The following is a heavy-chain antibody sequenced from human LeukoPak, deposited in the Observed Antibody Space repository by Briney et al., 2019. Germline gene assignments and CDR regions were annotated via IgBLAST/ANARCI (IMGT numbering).Heavy chain of an antibody. V-gene: IGHV3-23*01. D-gene: IGHD3/OR15-3a*01. Sequence: GGSLRLSCAASGFTFSSYVMSWVRQAPGKGLEWVSGISGSGTNTYYADSVKGRFTISRDNSKSTLYLQVDSLRVDDTAVYYRAIGPRQKRGLSTYWGQGTLVTVSS. J-gene: IGHJ4*02. CDR2: ISGSGTNT. CDR1: GFTFSSYV. CDR3: AIGPRQKRGLSTY.